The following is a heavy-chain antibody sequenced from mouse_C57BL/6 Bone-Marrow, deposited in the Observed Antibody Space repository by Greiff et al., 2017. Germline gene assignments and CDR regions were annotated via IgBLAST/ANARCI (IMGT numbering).Heavy chain of an antibody. V-gene: IGHV14-4*01. CDR3: TTVVYY. Sequence: EVQLQQSGAELVRPGASVKLSCPASGFHIKDDYMHWVKQRPEQGLEWIGWIDPENGDTEYASKFQGKATITADTSSNTAYLQLSSLTSEDTAVYYCTTVVYYCCQGTTLTVSA. CDR1: GFHIKDDY. D-gene: IGHD1-1*01. J-gene: IGHJ2*01. CDR2: IDPENGDT.